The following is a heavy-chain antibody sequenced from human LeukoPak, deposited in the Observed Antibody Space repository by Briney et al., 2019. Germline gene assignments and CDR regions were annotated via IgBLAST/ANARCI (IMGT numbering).Heavy chain of an antibody. CDR2: ISGSGTNT. CDR1: GFTFSSYA. Sequence: GGSLRLSCAASGFTFSSYAMSWVRQAPGKGLEWVSAISGSGTNTYYADSVKGRFTISRDNSKNTLYLQINSLRAEDTAVYYCAKDPFRARISAPDYWGQGTLVTVSS. J-gene: IGHJ4*02. V-gene: IGHV3-23*01. D-gene: IGHD6-6*01. CDR3: AKDPFRARISAPDY.